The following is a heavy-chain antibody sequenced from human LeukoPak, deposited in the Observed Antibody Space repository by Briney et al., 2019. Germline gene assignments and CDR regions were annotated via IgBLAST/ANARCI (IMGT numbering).Heavy chain of an antibody. J-gene: IGHJ1*01. D-gene: IGHD1-26*01. CDR2: ISRGSGTI. CDR3: ARSTRRDSEIALAEYFQH. CDR1: GFIFSEYS. Sequence: PGGSLRLSCAASGFIFSEYSMNWVRQAPGKGLEWLSYISRGSGTIYYADSVKGRFTISRDNAENSVFLQMNNLRAEDTAVYYCARSTRRDSEIALAEYFQHWGQGTLVTVSS. V-gene: IGHV3-48*01.